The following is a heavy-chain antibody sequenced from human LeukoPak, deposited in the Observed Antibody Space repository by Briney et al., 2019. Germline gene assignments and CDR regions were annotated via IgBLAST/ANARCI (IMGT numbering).Heavy chain of an antibody. J-gene: IGHJ4*02. D-gene: IGHD1-7*01. V-gene: IGHV1-24*01. CDR1: GYTLTELS. CDR2: FDPEDGET. CDR3: ATLAALGPSITGTN. Sequence: GASVKVSCKVSGYTLTELSMHWVRQAPGKGLEWMGGFDPEDGETIYAQKFQGRVTMTEDTSTDTAYMELSSLRSEDTAVYYCATLAALGPSITGTNWGQGTLVTVSS.